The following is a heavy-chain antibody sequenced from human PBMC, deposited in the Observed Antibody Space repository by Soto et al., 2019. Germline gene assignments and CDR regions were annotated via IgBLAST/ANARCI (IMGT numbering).Heavy chain of an antibody. Sequence: ASVNVSCKASGRTFSSYAISWVRQAPGQGLEWMGGIIPIFGTATYAQKFQGRVTITADESTSTAYMELSSLRSEDTAVYYCARDGFHCSGGSCHRGGMDVWGQGPTVNVAS. J-gene: IGHJ6*01. CDR3: ARDGFHCSGGSCHRGGMDV. D-gene: IGHD2-15*01. CDR1: GRTFSSYA. CDR2: IIPIFGTA. V-gene: IGHV1-69*13.